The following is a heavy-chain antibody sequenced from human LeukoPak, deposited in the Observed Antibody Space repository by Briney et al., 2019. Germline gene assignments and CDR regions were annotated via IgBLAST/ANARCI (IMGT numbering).Heavy chain of an antibody. Sequence: PSGGSLRLSCAASGFTFSSYAMHWVRQAPGKGLEWVAVISYDGSNKYYADSVKGRFTISRDNAKNSLYLQMNTLRAEDTAVYYCARTAVAGNEFFDYWGQGTLVTVSS. CDR3: ARTAVAGNEFFDY. CDR2: ISYDGSNK. CDR1: GFTFSSYA. J-gene: IGHJ4*02. D-gene: IGHD6-19*01. V-gene: IGHV3-30-3*01.